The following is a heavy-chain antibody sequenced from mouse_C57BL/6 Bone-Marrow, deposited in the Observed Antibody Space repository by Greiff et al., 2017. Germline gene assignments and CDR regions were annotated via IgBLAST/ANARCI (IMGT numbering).Heavy chain of an antibody. V-gene: IGHV7-3*01. D-gene: IGHD2-5*01. J-gene: IGHJ4*01. CDR2: IRNKANGYTT. CDR1: GFTFTDYY. Sequence: EVQRVESGGGLVQPGGSLSLSCAASGFTFTDYYMSWVRQPPGKALEWLGFIRNKANGYTTEYSASVKGRFTISSDNSQSILYLKMNALRAEDSATYYCASVYSNYVDYAMDYWGQGTSVTVSS. CDR3: ASVYSNYVDYAMDY.